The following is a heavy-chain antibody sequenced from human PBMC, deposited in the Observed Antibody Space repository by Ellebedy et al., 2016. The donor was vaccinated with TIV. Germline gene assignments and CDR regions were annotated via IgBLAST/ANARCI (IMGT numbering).Heavy chain of an antibody. D-gene: IGHD1-26*01. J-gene: IGHJ6*02. Sequence: MPSETLSLTCAVQGGSFSGYHWSWIRQPPGKGLEWLGEINHSGGTNYNPSLKSRVTMSVDTSKNQISLRLSYVTAADTAVYYCARNEVGTTIYGMDVWGQGTTVTVSS. V-gene: IGHV4-34*01. CDR2: INHSGGT. CDR1: GGSFSGYH. CDR3: ARNEVGTTIYGMDV.